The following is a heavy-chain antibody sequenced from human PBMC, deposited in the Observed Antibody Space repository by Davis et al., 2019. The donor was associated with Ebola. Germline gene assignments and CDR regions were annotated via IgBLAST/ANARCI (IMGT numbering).Heavy chain of an antibody. CDR3: GGGYSYDAFDI. J-gene: IGHJ3*02. V-gene: IGHV4-30-4*08. D-gene: IGHD3-22*01. CDR1: GGSISSDTYY. Sequence: SETLSLTCTVSGGSISSDTYYWSWIRQHPGKGLEWIGYIYYSGTTYYNPSLKSRVTLSVDTSKNQFSLKLSSVTAADTAVYYCGGGYSYDAFDIWGQGTMVTVSS. CDR2: IYYSGTT.